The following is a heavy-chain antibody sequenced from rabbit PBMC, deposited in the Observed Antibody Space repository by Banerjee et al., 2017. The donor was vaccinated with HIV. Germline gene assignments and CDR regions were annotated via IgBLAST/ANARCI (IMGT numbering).Heavy chain of an antibody. V-gene: IGHV1S47*01. D-gene: IGHD6-1*01. Sequence: EESGGDLVKPEGSLTLTCTASGFSFSSSYWMCWVRQAPGKGPEWIACIGVGDGSTYYASWVNGRFTISSSTSLNTVTLQMTSLTAADTATYFCARGVAGYGGYGYAITRLDLWGQGTLVTVS. CDR1: GFSFSSSYW. J-gene: IGHJ3*01. CDR2: IGVGDGST. CDR3: ARGVAGYGGYGYAITRLDL.